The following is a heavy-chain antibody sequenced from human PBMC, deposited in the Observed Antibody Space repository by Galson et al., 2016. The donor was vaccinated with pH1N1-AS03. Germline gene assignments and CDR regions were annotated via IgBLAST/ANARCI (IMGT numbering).Heavy chain of an antibody. CDR2: ISRKSDAA. D-gene: IGHD2-15*01. Sequence: SLRLSCAASGFSIGNYAMHWVRQGTGKGLEWVAGISRKSDAAGYAESVRGRFLISRDNAKQSLFLQMNSLRPEDTALYYCARVLTPEIAPAYYGMDVWGQGTTVTVSS. J-gene: IGHJ6*02. CDR3: ARVLTPEIAPAYYGMDV. CDR1: GFSIGNYA. V-gene: IGHV3-9*01.